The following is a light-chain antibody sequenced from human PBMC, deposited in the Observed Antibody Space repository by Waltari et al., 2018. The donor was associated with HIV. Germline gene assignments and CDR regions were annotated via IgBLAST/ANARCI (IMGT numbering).Light chain of an antibody. V-gene: IGLV1-47*01. Sequence: QSVLTQPPSVSGTPGQRVTISCSGSSSNIPCYQHLPGTAPTLPIHRNNQRPSGVPDRFSGSKSGTSASLAISGRRSEDEADYHCAAWGDSLSGPVVFGGGTKLTVL. J-gene: IGLJ2*01. CDR3: AAWGDSLSGPVV. CDR1: SSNIP. CDR2: RNN.